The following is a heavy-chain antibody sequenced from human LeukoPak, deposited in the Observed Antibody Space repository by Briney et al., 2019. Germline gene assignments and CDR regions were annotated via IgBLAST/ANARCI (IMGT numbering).Heavy chain of an antibody. Sequence: GGSLRLSCGASGFTVKNNYMNCVRQAPGKGLEWVSGIYGDGSTYYTKSVKGRFTISRDSSKNTLYLQMNSLRAEDTAVYYCAIGSYCSGGSCYPLFDYWGRGTLVTVSS. CDR1: GFTVKNNY. V-gene: IGHV3-53*01. CDR3: AIGSYCSGGSCYPLFDY. J-gene: IGHJ4*02. D-gene: IGHD2-15*01. CDR2: IYGDGST.